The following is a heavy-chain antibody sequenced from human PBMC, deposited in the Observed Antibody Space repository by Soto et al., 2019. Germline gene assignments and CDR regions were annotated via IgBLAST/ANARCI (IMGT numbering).Heavy chain of an antibody. D-gene: IGHD2-2*01. CDR3: ARDAVGYCSSTSCPSKGHFDY. Sequence: ASVKVSCKASGYTFTGYYMHWVRQAPGQGLEWMGWINPNSSGTNYAQKFQGWVTMTRDTSISTAYMELSRLRSDDTAVYYCARDAVGYCSSTSCPSKGHFDYWGQGTLVTVSS. CDR1: GYTFTGYY. CDR2: INPNSSGT. V-gene: IGHV1-2*04. J-gene: IGHJ4*02.